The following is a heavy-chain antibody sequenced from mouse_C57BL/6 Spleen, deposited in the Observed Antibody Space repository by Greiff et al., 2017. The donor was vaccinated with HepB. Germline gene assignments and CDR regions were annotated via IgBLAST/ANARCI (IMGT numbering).Heavy chain of an antibody. V-gene: IGHV1-26*01. CDR2: INPNNGGT. J-gene: IGHJ4*01. CDR3: ARYWDSAMDY. CDR1: GYTFTDYY. Sequence: EVKLVESGPELVKPGASVKISCKASGYTFTDYYMNWVKQSHGKSLEWIGDINPNNGGTSYNQKFKGKATLTVDKSSSTAYMELRSLTSEDSAVYYCARYWDSAMDYWGQGTSVTVSS. D-gene: IGHD4-1*01.